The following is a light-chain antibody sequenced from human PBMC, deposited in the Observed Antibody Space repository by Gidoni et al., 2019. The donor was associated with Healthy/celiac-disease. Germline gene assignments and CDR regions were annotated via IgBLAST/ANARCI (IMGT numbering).Light chain of an antibody. CDR3: SSYTSSSTHVV. Sequence: QSALTQPASVSGSPGQSITISCTGTSSDVGGYNYVSWYQQPPGKAPKLMIYEVSNRPSGVSNRFSCSKSGNTASLTISGLQAEDEADYYCSSYTSSSTHVVFGGGTKLTVL. J-gene: IGLJ2*01. CDR2: EVS. V-gene: IGLV2-14*01. CDR1: SSDVGGYNY.